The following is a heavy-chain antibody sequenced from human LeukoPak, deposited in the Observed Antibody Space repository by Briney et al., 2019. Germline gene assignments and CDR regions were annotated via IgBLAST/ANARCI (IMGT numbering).Heavy chain of an antibody. CDR3: ARARPRGTALDY. D-gene: IGHD6-13*01. CDR2: INPNSGGT. CDR1: GYTFTGYY. Sequence: ASVKVSCKASGYTFTGYYMHWVRQAPGQGLEWMGWINPNSGGTNYAQKFQGRVTMTRDTSISTAYMELSRLRSDDTAVYYCARARPRGTALDYWGQGTLATVSS. V-gene: IGHV1-2*02. J-gene: IGHJ4*02.